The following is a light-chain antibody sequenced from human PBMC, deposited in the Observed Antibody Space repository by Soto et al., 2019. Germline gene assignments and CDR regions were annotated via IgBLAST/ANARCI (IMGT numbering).Light chain of an antibody. J-gene: IGKJ3*01. CDR3: QQYSSSLFT. CDR2: RAS. V-gene: IGKV3-20*01. Sequence: EIGLTQSPGTLSLSPGERATLSCRASQSVSSSYLAWYQQKPGQAPRLLIYRASSRATGIPDRFSGSGSGTDFTLTISRLEPEDFAVYYCQQYSSSLFTFGPGTKVDI. CDR1: QSVSSSY.